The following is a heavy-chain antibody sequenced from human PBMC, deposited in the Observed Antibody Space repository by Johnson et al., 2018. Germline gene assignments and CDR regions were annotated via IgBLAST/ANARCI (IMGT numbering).Heavy chain of an antibody. Sequence: QVQLQESGGGVVQPGRSLRLSCAASGFTFSSYGMHWVRQAPGKGLEWVAVISYDGSNKYYADSVKGRFTISRDNSKNTLYLQMNSLRAEDTAVYYCAKPRLLRNFPDAFDIWGQGTMVTVSS. CDR1: GFTFSSYG. J-gene: IGHJ3*02. CDR2: ISYDGSNK. V-gene: IGHV3-30*18. CDR3: AKPRLLRNFPDAFDI. D-gene: IGHD1-7*01.